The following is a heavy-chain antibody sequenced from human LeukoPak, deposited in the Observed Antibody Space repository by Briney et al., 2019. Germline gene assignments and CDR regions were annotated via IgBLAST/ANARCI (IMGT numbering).Heavy chain of an antibody. Sequence: SVKVSCKASGYTFTSYAISWVRQAPGQGLEWMGRIIPILGIANYAQKFQGRVTITADKSTSTAYMELSSLRSEDTAVYYCARDFGLGGDAFDIWGQGTMVTVSS. CDR1: GYTFTSYA. D-gene: IGHD3-3*01. CDR2: IIPILGIA. J-gene: IGHJ3*02. V-gene: IGHV1-69*04. CDR3: ARDFGLGGDAFDI.